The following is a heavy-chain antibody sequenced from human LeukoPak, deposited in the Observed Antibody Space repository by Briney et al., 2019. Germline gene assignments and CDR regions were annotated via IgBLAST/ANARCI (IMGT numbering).Heavy chain of an antibody. Sequence: GGSLRLSCVASGFTFSSYSMNWVRQAPGKGLEWVSYISSSSSTIYYADSVKGRFTISRDNAKNSLYLQMNSLRAEDTAVYYCARRKNYDFWGQGILVTVSS. CDR3: ARRKNYDF. D-gene: IGHD3-3*01. CDR2: ISSSSSTI. J-gene: IGHJ4*02. V-gene: IGHV3-48*01. CDR1: GFTFSSYS.